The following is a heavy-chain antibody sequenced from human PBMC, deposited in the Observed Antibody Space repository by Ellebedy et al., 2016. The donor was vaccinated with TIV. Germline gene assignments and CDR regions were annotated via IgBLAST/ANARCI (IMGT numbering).Heavy chain of an antibody. J-gene: IGHJ4*02. CDR1: AFTFSDYY. CDR2: ISPGGTTM. D-gene: IGHD2-8*01. V-gene: IGHV3-11*04. CDR3: AREGVLPGVVFDF. Sequence: GESLKISXAASAFTFSDYYMSWIRQAPGRGLEWVSYISPGGTTMYYAGSVRGRFTISRDNAKNSLYLQMHGLRDDDTGVYYCAREGVLPGVVFDFWGQGNLVTVSS.